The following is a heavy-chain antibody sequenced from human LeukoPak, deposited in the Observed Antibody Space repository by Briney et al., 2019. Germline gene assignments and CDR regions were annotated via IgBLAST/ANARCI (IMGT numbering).Heavy chain of an antibody. Sequence: ASVKVSCKASGGTFSSYAISWARQAPGQGLEWMGGIIPIFGTANYAQKFQGRVTITTDESTSTACMELSSLRSEDTAVYYCARGRHVLMVTPSFDYWGRGTLVTVSS. CDR1: GGTFSSYA. J-gene: IGHJ4*02. CDR3: ARGRHVLMVTPSFDY. CDR2: IIPIFGTA. V-gene: IGHV1-69*05. D-gene: IGHD2-21*02.